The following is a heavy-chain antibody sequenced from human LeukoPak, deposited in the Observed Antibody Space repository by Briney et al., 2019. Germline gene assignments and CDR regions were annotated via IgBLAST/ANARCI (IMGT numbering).Heavy chain of an antibody. Sequence: GGSLRLSCAASGFTLSSYGMHWVRQAPGKGLEWVAVISYDGSNKNYADSVRGRFTISRDNSKNTLYLQMNSLRAEDTAVYYCAKEYGYTYGEFDYWGQGTLVTVSS. J-gene: IGHJ4*02. CDR1: GFTLSSYG. V-gene: IGHV3-30*18. CDR2: ISYDGSNK. D-gene: IGHD5-18*01. CDR3: AKEYGYTYGEFDY.